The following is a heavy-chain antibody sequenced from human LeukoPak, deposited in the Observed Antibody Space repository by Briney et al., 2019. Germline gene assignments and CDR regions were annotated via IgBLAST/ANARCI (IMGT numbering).Heavy chain of an antibody. D-gene: IGHD5-12*01. CDR1: GFTVSSNY. CDR2: ISWNSGSI. J-gene: IGHJ3*02. V-gene: IGHV3-9*03. Sequence: GGSLRLSCAASGFTVSSNYMSWVRQAPGKGLEWVSGISWNSGSIGYADSVKGRFTISRDNAKNSLYLQMNSLRAEDMALYYCAKDRRYSGYGDAFDIWGQGTMVTVSS. CDR3: AKDRRYSGYGDAFDI.